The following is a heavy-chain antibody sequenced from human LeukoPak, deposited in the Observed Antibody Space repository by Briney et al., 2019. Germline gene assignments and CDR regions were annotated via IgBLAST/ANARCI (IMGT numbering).Heavy chain of an antibody. Sequence: ASVKVSCKASGGTFSRYAISWVGQAPGQPLEGLGGIIPIFGTANYAQKFQGRVTITTDESTSTAYMELSSLRSEDTAVYYCARAQWFYQPSDYYYYYMDVWGKGTTVTVSS. CDR2: IIPIFGTA. CDR1: GGTFSRYA. D-gene: IGHD2-2*01. J-gene: IGHJ6*03. CDR3: ARAQWFYQPSDYYYYYMDV. V-gene: IGHV1-69*05.